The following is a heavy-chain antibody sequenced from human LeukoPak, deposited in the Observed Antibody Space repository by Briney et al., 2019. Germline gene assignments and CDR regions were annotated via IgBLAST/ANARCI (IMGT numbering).Heavy chain of an antibody. CDR2: ITGSSSII. V-gene: IGHV3-48*04. CDR1: GFTFATYS. J-gene: IGHJ4*02. Sequence: PGGSLRLSCAATGFTFATYSMNWVRQAPGKGPEWVSYITGSSSIIYYADSVKGRFTISRDNAENSLYLQMNNLRAEDTAMYYCAKTLRGFGDYEYFDNWGQGTLVTVSS. CDR3: AKTLRGFGDYEYFDN. D-gene: IGHD3-16*01.